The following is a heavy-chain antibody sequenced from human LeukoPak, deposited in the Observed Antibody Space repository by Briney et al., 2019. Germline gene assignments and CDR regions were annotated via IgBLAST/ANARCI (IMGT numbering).Heavy chain of an antibody. V-gene: IGHV1-2*02. CDR3: ARGIDYYDTYYLDY. CDR1: GYTFTGYY. Sequence: ASVKVSCKACGYTFTGYYMHWVRQAPGQGLEWIGWINPNSGVTNYSQKSQDGVYMHRDTSISTGYMELSRLRSDDTAVYYSARGIDYYDTYYLDYSGQGSLVTVSS. CDR2: INPNSGVT. J-gene: IGHJ4*02. D-gene: IGHD3-22*01.